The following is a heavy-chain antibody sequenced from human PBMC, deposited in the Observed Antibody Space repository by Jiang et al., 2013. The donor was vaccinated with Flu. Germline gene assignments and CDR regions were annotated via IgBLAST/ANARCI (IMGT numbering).Heavy chain of an antibody. Sequence: LLKPSETLSLTCTVSGGSISSYYWSWIRQPPGKGLEWIGYIYYSGSTNYNPSLKSRVTISVDTSKNQFSLKLSSVTAADTAVYYCARLAMGATYSDYWGQGTLVTVSS. CDR3: ARLAMGATYSDY. CDR2: IYYSGST. CDR1: GGSISSYY. V-gene: IGHV4-59*08. J-gene: IGHJ4*02. D-gene: IGHD1-26*01.